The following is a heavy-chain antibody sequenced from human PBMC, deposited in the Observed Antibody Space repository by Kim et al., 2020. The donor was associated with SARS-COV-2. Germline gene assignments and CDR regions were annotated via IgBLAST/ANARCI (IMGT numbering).Heavy chain of an antibody. D-gene: IGHD4-17*01. J-gene: IGHJ6*02. CDR3: ARGASTVTTYLNYYYYGMDV. V-gene: IGHV3-66*01. Sequence: RFTISRDNYKNTLYLQMNSLRAEDTAVYYCARGASTVTTYLNYYYYGMDVWGQGTTVTVSS.